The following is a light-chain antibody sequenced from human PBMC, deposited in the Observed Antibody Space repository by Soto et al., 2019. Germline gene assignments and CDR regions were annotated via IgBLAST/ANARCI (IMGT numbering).Light chain of an antibody. Sequence: EIMLTQSPVTLSLSPGERATLSCRASQSVSSYLAWYQQKPGQAPSLLIYDASNRATGVPARFSGSGSGTEFTLTISSLEPEDVAVYYCQHRSNWPRLTFGGGTKVEIK. J-gene: IGKJ4*01. V-gene: IGKV3-11*01. CDR3: QHRSNWPRLT. CDR2: DAS. CDR1: QSVSSY.